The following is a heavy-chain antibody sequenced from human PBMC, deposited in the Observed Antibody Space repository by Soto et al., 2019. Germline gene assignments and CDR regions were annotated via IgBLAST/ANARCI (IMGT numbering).Heavy chain of an antibody. CDR3: ARDLRVKHYYYGMDV. CDR2: IYYSGST. Sequence: PSETLSLTCTVSGGSISSYYWSWIRQPPGKGLEWIGYIYYSGSTNYNPPLKSRVTISVDTSKNQFSLKLSSVTAADTAVYYCARDLRVKHYYYGMDVWGQGTTVTVSS. V-gene: IGHV4-59*01. J-gene: IGHJ6*02. CDR1: GGSISSYY.